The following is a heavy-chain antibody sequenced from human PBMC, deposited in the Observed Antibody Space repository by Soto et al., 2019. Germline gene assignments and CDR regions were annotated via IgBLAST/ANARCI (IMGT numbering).Heavy chain of an antibody. CDR3: AVIAVAGLEFDY. V-gene: IGHV1-69*13. D-gene: IGHD6-19*01. CDR2: IIPIFGTT. J-gene: IGHJ4*02. Sequence: SVKVSCKASGGTFSSYAISWVRQAPGQGLEWMGGIIPIFGTTNYAQKFQGRVTITADESTSTAYMELSRLRSDDTAVYYCAVIAVAGLEFDYWGQGTLVIVSS. CDR1: GGTFSSYA.